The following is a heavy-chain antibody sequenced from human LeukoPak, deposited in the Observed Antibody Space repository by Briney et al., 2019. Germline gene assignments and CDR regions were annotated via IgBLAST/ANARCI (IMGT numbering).Heavy chain of an antibody. Sequence: SETLSLTCTVSGGSISNYYWSWIRQPPGKGLEWIGYIYYSGSTNYNPSLKSRVTISVDTSKNQFSLKLNSVTAADTAVYYCARGGEMSVNWYFDLWGRGALVTVSS. V-gene: IGHV4-59*01. D-gene: IGHD4-17*01. CDR1: GGSISNYY. CDR3: ARGGEMSVNWYFDL. J-gene: IGHJ2*01. CDR2: IYYSGST.